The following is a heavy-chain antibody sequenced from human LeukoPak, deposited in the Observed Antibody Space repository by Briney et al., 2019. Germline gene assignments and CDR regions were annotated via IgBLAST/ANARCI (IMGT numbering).Heavy chain of an antibody. CDR1: GFTFSSYW. CDR3: ARVGGSSWYGAFDI. CDR2: IKQGGSEK. Sequence: PGGSLRLSCAASGFTFSSYWMSWVRQAPGKGLEWVANIKQGGSEKYYVDSVKGRFTISRDNAKNSLYLQMNSLRAEDTAVYYCARVGGSSWYGAFDIWGQGTMVTVSS. J-gene: IGHJ3*02. V-gene: IGHV3-7*01. D-gene: IGHD6-13*01.